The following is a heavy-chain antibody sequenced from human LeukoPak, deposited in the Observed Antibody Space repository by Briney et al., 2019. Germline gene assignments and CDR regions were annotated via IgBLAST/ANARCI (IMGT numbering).Heavy chain of an antibody. V-gene: IGHV3-23*01. CDR1: GFTVSAYA. CDR3: AARKVRGVWFYLDY. CDR2: IYDDNT. J-gene: IGHJ4*02. D-gene: IGHD3-10*01. Sequence: GGSLRLSCAASGFTVSAYAMAWVRQAPGKGLEWISTIYDDNTYYADSVKGRFAISTDNSKNTLYLQMNSLRVEDTAVYFCAARKVRGVWFYLDYWGQGTLVTVSS.